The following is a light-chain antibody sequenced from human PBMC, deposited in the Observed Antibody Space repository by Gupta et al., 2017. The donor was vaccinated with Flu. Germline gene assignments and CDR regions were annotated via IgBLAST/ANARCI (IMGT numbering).Light chain of an antibody. CDR3: QQDEAYPLT. V-gene: IGKV1-5*03. CDR1: QSISSW. Sequence: PSTLSASVGDRVTITCRASQSISSWLAWYQQKPGKAPKLLIYKASILESGVPSRFSGSGSGTEFTLTISSLQPDDLAAYYCQQDEAYPLTFGGGTKVEIK. CDR2: KAS. J-gene: IGKJ4*01.